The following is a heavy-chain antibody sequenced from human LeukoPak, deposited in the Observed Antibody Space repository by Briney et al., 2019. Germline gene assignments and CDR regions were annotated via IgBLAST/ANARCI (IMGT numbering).Heavy chain of an antibody. D-gene: IGHD2-2*01. CDR2: ISYDGSNK. J-gene: IGHJ4*02. CDR3: ARLSTSSPNVDY. V-gene: IGHV3-30-3*01. CDR1: GFTFSSYA. Sequence: QPGGSLRLSCAASGFTFSSYAMHWVRQAPGKGLEWVAVISYDGSNKYYADSVKGRFTISRDNSKNTLYLQMNSLRAEDTAVYYCARLSTSSPNVDYWGQGTLVTVSS.